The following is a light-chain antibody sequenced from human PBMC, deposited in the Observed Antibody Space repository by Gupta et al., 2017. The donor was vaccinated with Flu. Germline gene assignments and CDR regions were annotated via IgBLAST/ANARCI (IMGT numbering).Light chain of an antibody. V-gene: IGKV3-20*01. CDR3: QEYGSSRT. J-gene: IGKJ4*01. CDR1: QSVSTSY. Sequence: EILLTPSPGTLSLSPGERATLSGRASQSVSTSYLAWYQQKSGQATRLLIYGASSRATGIPDRFSGGGSGTDFSLTISRLEPEDSAVYYCQEYGSSRTFGGGTKVEIK. CDR2: GAS.